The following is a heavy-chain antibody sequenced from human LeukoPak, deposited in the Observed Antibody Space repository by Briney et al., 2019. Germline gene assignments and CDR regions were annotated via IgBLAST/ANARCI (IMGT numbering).Heavy chain of an antibody. Sequence: SETLSLTCTVSGGSISSSSYYWSWIRQPPGKGLEWIGYIYYSGSTNYNPSLKSRVTISVDTSKNQFSLKLSSVTAADTAVYYCARMVRGVIYYYYGMDVWGQGTTVTVSS. CDR3: ARMVRGVIYYYYGMDV. J-gene: IGHJ6*02. CDR2: IYYSGST. D-gene: IGHD3-10*01. V-gene: IGHV4-61*05. CDR1: GGSISSSSYY.